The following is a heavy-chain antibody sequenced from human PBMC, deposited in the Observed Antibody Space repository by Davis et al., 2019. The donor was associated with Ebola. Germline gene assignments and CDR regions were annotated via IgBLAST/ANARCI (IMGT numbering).Heavy chain of an antibody. J-gene: IGHJ6*02. Sequence: GGSLRLSCAASGLTFSTYSMSWVRQAPGKGLEWVSSISSDSDYIYYADSAKGRFTISRDNAKNSLYLQMNSLRAEDTAVYYCARDTGEWELPEGNYYYYYGMDVWGQGTTVTVSS. CDR1: GLTFSTYS. V-gene: IGHV3-21*01. CDR2: ISSDSDYI. CDR3: ARDTGEWELPEGNYYYYYGMDV. D-gene: IGHD1-26*01.